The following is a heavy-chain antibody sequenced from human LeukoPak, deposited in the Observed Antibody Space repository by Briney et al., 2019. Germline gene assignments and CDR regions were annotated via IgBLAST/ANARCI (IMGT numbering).Heavy chain of an antibody. J-gene: IGHJ4*02. Sequence: GASVKVSCKASGYTFTINHIHWVRQAPGQGLEWMGVINPSGDSTTYAQNFQGRVTMTRDTSTSTVYMELSSLRPDDSAMYYCAREGRGNYFDYWGQGTLVTVSS. CDR3: AREGRGNYFDY. CDR2: INPSGDST. V-gene: IGHV1-46*01. CDR1: GYTFTINH.